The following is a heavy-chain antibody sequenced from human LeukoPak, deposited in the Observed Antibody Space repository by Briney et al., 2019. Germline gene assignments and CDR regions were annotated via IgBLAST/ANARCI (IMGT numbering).Heavy chain of an antibody. D-gene: IGHD3-22*01. Sequence: SETLSLTCAVYGVSFSGYYWSWIRHPPGKGLEWIGEIKHSGSTNYNPSLKSRVPISVDTSKNQLSLKLRSVTAAHTAVYYWARDSQDPYGSSGYSYVGWSDPWGEGTLVTVSS. CDR2: IKHSGST. CDR3: ARDSQDPYGSSGYSYVGWSDP. J-gene: IGHJ5*02. V-gene: IGHV4-34*01. CDR1: GVSFSGYY.